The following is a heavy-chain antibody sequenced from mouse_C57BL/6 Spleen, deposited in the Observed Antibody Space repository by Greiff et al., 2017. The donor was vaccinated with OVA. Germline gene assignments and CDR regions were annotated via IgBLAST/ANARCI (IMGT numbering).Heavy chain of an antibody. Sequence: EVKLMESGGGLVKPGGSLKLSCAASGFTFSSYAMSWVRQTPEKRLEWVATISDGGSYTYYPDNVKGRFTISRDNAKNNLYLQMSHLKSEDTAMYYCARDGTTVVATGYFDYWGQGTTLTVSS. CDR3: ARDGTTVVATGYFDY. V-gene: IGHV5-4*01. CDR2: ISDGGSYT. D-gene: IGHD1-1*01. CDR1: GFTFSSYA. J-gene: IGHJ2*01.